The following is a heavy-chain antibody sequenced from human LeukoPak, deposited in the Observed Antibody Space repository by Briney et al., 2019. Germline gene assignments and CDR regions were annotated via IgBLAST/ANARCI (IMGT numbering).Heavy chain of an antibody. CDR3: ARGSGTWSNAFDT. D-gene: IGHD6-13*01. V-gene: IGHV1-3*01. J-gene: IGHJ3*02. CDR2: INVDKGNT. CDR1: GYTFTSYT. Sequence: GASVKVSCKASGYTFTSYTMHWVRQAPGQRLEWMGWINVDKGNTKYSQKFQDRVIISWDTSASTAYMELSSLRSEDTAVFYCARGSGTWSNAFDTWGQGTMVTVSS.